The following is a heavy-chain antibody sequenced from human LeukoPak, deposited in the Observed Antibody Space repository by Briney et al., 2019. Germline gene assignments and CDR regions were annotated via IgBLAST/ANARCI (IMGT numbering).Heavy chain of an antibody. CDR1: GDSISSYY. V-gene: IGHV4-59*01. CDR2: ISYSGST. J-gene: IGHJ2*01. D-gene: IGHD3-10*01. Sequence: SETLSLTCTLSGDSISSYYWSWIRQPPEKGLEWIAYISYSGSTNHNPSLKSRVTISVDTSKTQFSLKMNSVTAADTAVYYCARLQRITMAGPDYWYFDLWGRGTLVTVSS. CDR3: ARLQRITMAGPDYWYFDL.